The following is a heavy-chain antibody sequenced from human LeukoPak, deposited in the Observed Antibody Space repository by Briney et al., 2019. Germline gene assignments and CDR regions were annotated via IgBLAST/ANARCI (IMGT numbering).Heavy chain of an antibody. J-gene: IGHJ4*02. CDR3: VRGPDY. CDR1: GFTFSSCD. CDR2: IAAAGDP. Sequence: GGSLRLSCTGSGFTFSSCDMHWVRQCTGKGLAWVSTIAAAGDPYYPASVKGRFTISRESAKKSLYLQMNNLRAGGTAVYYCVRGPDYWGQGTLVTVSS. V-gene: IGHV3-13*05.